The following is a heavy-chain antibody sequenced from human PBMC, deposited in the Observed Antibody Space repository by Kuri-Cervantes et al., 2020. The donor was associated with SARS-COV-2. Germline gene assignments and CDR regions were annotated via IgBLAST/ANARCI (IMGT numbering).Heavy chain of an antibody. CDR3: ARGGIAGGFDP. CDR2: IYYSGST. Sequence: SETLSLTCTVSGGSISSYYWSWIRQPPGTGLEWIGYIYYSGSTNYNPSLKSRVTISVDTSKNQFSLKLSSVTAADTAVYYCARGGIAGGFDPWGQGTLVTVSS. V-gene: IGHV4-59*01. J-gene: IGHJ5*02. CDR1: GGSISSYY. D-gene: IGHD6-13*01.